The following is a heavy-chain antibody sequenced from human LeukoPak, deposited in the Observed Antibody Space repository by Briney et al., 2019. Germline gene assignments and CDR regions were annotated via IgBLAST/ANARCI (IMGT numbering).Heavy chain of an antibody. CDR1: GYSISSGYY. D-gene: IGHD3-9*01. V-gene: IGHV4-38-2*02. J-gene: IGHJ4*02. CDR2: IYHSGST. Sequence: SETLSLTCAVSGYSISSGYYWGCIRQPPGKGLEWIGSIYHSGSTYYNPSLKSRVTISVDTSKNQFSLKLSSVTAADTAVYYCARDREYYDILTGYYTGRYFDYWGQGTLVTVSS. CDR3: ARDREYYDILTGYYTGRYFDY.